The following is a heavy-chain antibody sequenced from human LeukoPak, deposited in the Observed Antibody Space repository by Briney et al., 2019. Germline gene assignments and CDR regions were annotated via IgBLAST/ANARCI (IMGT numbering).Heavy chain of an antibody. D-gene: IGHD3-10*01. V-gene: IGHV1-2*02. CDR2: INPNSGGT. Sequence: GASVKVSCKASGYTFTGYYMHWVRQAPGQGLEWMGWINPNSGGTNYAQKFQGRVTMTTNTSISTAYMELSSLRSEDKAVYYCAREGWRICGSGSYCWFDPWGQGTLVTVSS. CDR3: AREGWRICGSGSYCWFDP. J-gene: IGHJ5*02. CDR1: GYTFTGYY.